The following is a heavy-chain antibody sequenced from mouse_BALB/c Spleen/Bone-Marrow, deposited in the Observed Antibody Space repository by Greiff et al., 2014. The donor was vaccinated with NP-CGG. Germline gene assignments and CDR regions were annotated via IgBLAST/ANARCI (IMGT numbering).Heavy chain of an antibody. V-gene: IGHV1S126*01. Sequence: QVQLQQSGAELVKPGASVKISCKASGYTFTRYWMNWVKQRPGQGLEWIGEIDPSDSYTNNNQKFKDKATLTVDKSSSTAYMQLSSLTSEDSAVYYCARRGTTAKDYAVDYWGQGTSVTVSS. J-gene: IGHJ4*01. CDR3: ARRGTTAKDYAVDY. D-gene: IGHD1-2*01. CDR1: GYTFTRYW. CDR2: IDPSDSYT.